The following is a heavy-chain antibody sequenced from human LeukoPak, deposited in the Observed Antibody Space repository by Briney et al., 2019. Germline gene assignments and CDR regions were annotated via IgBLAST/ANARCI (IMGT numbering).Heavy chain of an antibody. J-gene: IGHJ4*02. CDR2: ISGSGGST. Sequence: GGSLRLSCAASGFTFSGYAMSWVRQAPGKGLEWVSAISGSGGSTYYADSVKGRFTISRDNSKNTLYLQMNSLRAEDTAVYYCAKDRYSSSWYGNYYFDYWGQGTLVTVSS. CDR3: AKDRYSSSWYGNYYFDY. V-gene: IGHV3-23*01. D-gene: IGHD6-13*01. CDR1: GFTFSGYA.